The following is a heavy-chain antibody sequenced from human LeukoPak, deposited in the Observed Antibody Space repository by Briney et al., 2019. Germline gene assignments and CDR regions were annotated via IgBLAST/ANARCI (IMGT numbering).Heavy chain of an antibody. J-gene: IGHJ4*02. D-gene: IGHD6-13*01. CDR1: GFTFSSYE. Sequence: QPGGSLRLSCAASGFTFSSYEMDWVRQAPGKGLEWVSYVSSSGRTIYYTDSVKGRFTISRDNAKNSLYLQMNSLRAEDTAVYYCARDRPGYTSSWYSPFDYWGQGTLVTVSS. V-gene: IGHV3-48*03. CDR3: ARDRPGYTSSWYSPFDY. CDR2: VSSSGRTI.